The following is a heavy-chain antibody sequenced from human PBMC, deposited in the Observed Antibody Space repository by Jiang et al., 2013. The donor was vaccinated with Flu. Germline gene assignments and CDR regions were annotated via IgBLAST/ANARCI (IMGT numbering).Heavy chain of an antibody. V-gene: IGHV2-70*01. CDR3: ARTTVTTGAFDI. J-gene: IGHJ3*02. CDR2: IVWDDDK. D-gene: IGHD4-17*01. Sequence: WIRQPPGKALEWLALIVWDDDKYYSTSLKPRLTISKDTSKTQVVLTMTNMDPVDTATYYCARTTVTTGAFDIWGQGTMVTVSS.